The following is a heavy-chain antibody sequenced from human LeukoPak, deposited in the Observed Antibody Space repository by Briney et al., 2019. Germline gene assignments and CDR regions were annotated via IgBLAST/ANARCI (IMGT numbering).Heavy chain of an antibody. CDR1: GGSFSGYH. CDR2: INDRGRT. Sequence: SETLSLTCAVHGGSFSGYHWHWIRQSPEKGLEWIGEINDRGRTNYNPSLKSRVTLSVDTSRKQFSLRLSAVTAADTAIYYCARDPTTVVTLPYYFDFWGQGTLVTVSS. V-gene: IGHV4-34*01. D-gene: IGHD4-23*01. CDR3: ARDPTTVVTLPYYFDF. J-gene: IGHJ4*02.